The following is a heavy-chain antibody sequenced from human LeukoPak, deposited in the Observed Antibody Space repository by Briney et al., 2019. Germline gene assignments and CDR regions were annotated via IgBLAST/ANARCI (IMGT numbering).Heavy chain of an antibody. J-gene: IGHJ4*02. Sequence: PSETLSLTCAVYGGSFGGYYWSWIRQPPGKGLEWIGEINHSGSTNYNPSLKSRVTISVDTSKNQFSLKLSSVTAADTAVYYCARGDYDSSGAPHYWGQGTLVTVSS. CDR2: INHSGST. D-gene: IGHD3-22*01. V-gene: IGHV4-34*01. CDR1: GGSFGGYY. CDR3: ARGDYDSSGAPHY.